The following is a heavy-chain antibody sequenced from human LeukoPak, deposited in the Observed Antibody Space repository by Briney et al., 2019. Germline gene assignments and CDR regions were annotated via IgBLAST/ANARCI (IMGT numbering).Heavy chain of an antibody. D-gene: IGHD6-19*01. CDR1: GYTFTGYY. V-gene: IGHV1-2*02. J-gene: IGHJ4*02. CDR2: INPNSGGT. CDR3: ARVTVAGYFDY. Sequence: ASVKASFKASGYTFTGYYMHWVRQAPGQGLEWMGWINPNSGGTNYAQKFQGRVTMTRDTSISTAYMELSRLRSDDTAVYYCARVTVAGYFDYWGQGTLVTVSP.